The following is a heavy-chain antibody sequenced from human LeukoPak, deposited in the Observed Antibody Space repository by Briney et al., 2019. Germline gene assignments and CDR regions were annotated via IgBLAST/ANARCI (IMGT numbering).Heavy chain of an antibody. J-gene: IGHJ6*04. CDR1: GGSINKDY. D-gene: IGHD2-2*02. CDR2: IHISGST. V-gene: IGHV4-4*07. Sequence: SETSSLTCTVSGGSINKDYWSWIRQPAGEGLEWIGRIHISGSTHHNPSLKSRVTMSIDASKNQFSLKLSSVTAADTAVYYCVRDEYRDVWGKGTTVTVSS. CDR3: VRDEYRDV.